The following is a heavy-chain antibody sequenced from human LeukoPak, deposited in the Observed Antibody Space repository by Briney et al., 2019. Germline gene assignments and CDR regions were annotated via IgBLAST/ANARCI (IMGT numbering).Heavy chain of an antibody. CDR3: ARAGSYKDFYYFDY. V-gene: IGHV1-2*02. D-gene: IGHD1-26*01. CDR1: GYTFTGYY. Sequence: ASVKVSCKASGYTFTGYYMHWVRHAPGQGLEWMGWINPNSVGTNYAQKIQGRVTMSRDTSISTAYMELSRLRSDDTAVYYCARAGSYKDFYYFDYWGQGTLVTVSS. CDR2: INPNSVGT. J-gene: IGHJ4*02.